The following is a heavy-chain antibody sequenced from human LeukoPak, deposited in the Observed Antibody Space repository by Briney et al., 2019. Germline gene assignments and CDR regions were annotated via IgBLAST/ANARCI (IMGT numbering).Heavy chain of an antibody. D-gene: IGHD2-21*01. Sequence: GGSLRLSCAASGFTFSSYSMNWVRQAPGKGLEWVSYISSSSSTIYYADSVKGRFTIPRDNAKNSLYLQMNSLRAEDTAVYYCARDYYGDPLDYWGQGTLVTVSS. J-gene: IGHJ4*02. CDR1: GFTFSSYS. V-gene: IGHV3-48*01. CDR3: ARDYYGDPLDY. CDR2: ISSSSSTI.